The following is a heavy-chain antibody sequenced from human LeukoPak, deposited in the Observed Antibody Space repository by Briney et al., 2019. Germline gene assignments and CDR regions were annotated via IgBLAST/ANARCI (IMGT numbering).Heavy chain of an antibody. Sequence: SETLSLTCAVYGGSFSGYYWSWIRQPPGKGLEWIGEISHSGSTNYNPSLKSRVTISVDTSKNQFSLKLSSVTAADTAVYYCARHVKGSGSYYIGSRYWFDPWGQGTLVTVSS. V-gene: IGHV4-34*01. CDR2: ISHSGST. D-gene: IGHD3-10*01. CDR1: GGSFSGYY. J-gene: IGHJ5*02. CDR3: ARHVKGSGSYYIGSRYWFDP.